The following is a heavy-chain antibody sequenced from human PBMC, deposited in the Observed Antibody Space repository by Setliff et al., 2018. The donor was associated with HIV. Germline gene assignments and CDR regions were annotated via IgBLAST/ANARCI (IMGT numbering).Heavy chain of an antibody. CDR1: GGTFSSYA. J-gene: IGHJ4*02. D-gene: IGHD3-22*01. CDR2: IIPIFGTA. CDR3: AQDDYYDSSGYYKY. Sequence: SVKVSCKASGGTFSSYAISWVRQAPGQGLEWMGGIIPIFGTANYAQKFQGRVTITADKSTSTAYMELSSLRSEDTAVYYCAQDDYYDSSGYYKYWGQGTLVTVSS. V-gene: IGHV1-69*06.